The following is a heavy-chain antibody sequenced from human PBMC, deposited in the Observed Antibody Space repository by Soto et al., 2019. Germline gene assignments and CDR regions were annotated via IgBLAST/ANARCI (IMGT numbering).Heavy chain of an antibody. CDR2: LSGTGSGT. J-gene: IGHJ2*01. V-gene: IGHV3-23*01. CDR1: GFTFSSYG. Sequence: ELHVLESGGGLVQPGGSLRLSCAASGFTFSSYGMSWVRQAPGEGLEWVSALSGTGSGTYYAESVKGRFTISSDDSKNTLYLQMNSLRAEDTAVYYCANAMRTSWYFDHWGRGTLVSVSS. CDR3: ANAMRTSWYFDH.